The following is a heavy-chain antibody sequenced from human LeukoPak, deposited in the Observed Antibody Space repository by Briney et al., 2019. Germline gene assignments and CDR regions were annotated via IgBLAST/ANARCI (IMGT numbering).Heavy chain of an antibody. J-gene: IGHJ4*02. CDR3: AKGGTGDCSRTSCLYYFDC. V-gene: IGHV3-23*01. CDR1: GFTFSSYA. CDR2: ISGGSGST. D-gene: IGHD2-2*01. Sequence: PGGSLRLSCAASGFTFSSYAMSWVRQAPGKGLEWVSTISGGSGSTYYADSVKGRFTISRDNSKNTLHLQMNSLRADGTAAYYCAKGGTGDCSRTSCLYYFDCWGQGTLVTVSS.